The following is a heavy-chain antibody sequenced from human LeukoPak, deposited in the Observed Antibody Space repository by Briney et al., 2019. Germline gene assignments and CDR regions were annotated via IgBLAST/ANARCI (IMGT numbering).Heavy chain of an antibody. CDR3: ARELREEMAPELETDAFDI. CDR2: INAHNGDS. Sequence: ASVTDSCKAFGYTFIKNGIRWVRQAPGQGLEGMGWINAHNGDSNYVQKFQGRVIMNTDTSTSTIYMELRSLRSDDTAVYYCARELREEMAPELETDAFDIWGQGTMVTVSS. D-gene: IGHD5-24*01. V-gene: IGHV1-18*01. CDR1: GYTFIKNG. J-gene: IGHJ3*02.